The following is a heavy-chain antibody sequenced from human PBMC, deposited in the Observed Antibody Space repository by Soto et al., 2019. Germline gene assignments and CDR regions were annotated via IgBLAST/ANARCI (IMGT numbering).Heavy chain of an antibody. J-gene: IGHJ4*02. Sequence: SETLSLTCAVYGGSFSGYYWSWIRQPPGKGLEWIGEINHSGSTNYNPSLKSRVTISVDTSKNQFSLKLSSVTAADTAVYYCARHGPIAAAGTVFDYWAQGTLVTVSS. CDR2: INHSGST. V-gene: IGHV4-34*01. D-gene: IGHD6-13*01. CDR1: GGSFSGYY. CDR3: ARHGPIAAAGTVFDY.